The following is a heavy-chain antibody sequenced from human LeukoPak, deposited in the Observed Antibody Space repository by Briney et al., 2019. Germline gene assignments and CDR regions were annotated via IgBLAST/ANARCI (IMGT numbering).Heavy chain of an antibody. CDR1: GFTFSSYG. D-gene: IGHD6-13*01. Sequence: GGSLRLSCAASGFTFSSYGMHWVRQAPGKGLEWVAVISYDGSNKYYADSVKGRFTISRDNSKNTLYLQMNSLRAEDTAVYYCAKAKAAAGNYYYYGMDVWGQGTTVTVSS. J-gene: IGHJ6*02. V-gene: IGHV3-30*18. CDR3: AKAKAAAGNYYYYGMDV. CDR2: ISYDGSNK.